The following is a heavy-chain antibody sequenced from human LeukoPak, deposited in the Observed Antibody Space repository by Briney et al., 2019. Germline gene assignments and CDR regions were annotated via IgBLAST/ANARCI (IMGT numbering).Heavy chain of an antibody. Sequence: PGGSLRLSCAASGFIFSSYAMSWVRQAPGKGLEWVAVISYDGSNEYYADSVKGRFTISRDNSKNTLYLQMNSLRAEDTAVYYCAKSSQPYCGGDCYSQHWGQGTLVTVSS. D-gene: IGHD2-21*02. CDR3: AKSSQPYCGGDCYSQH. CDR1: GFIFSSYA. V-gene: IGHV3-30*18. J-gene: IGHJ1*01. CDR2: ISYDGSNE.